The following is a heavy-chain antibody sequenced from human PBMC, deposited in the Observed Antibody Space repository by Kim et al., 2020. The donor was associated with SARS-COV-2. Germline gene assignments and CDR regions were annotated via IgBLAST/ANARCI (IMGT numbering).Heavy chain of an antibody. CDR1: GYTFTGYY. D-gene: IGHD1-20*01. V-gene: IGHV1-2*06. J-gene: IGHJ6*02. CDR3: ARERRMFNWNPLPRNYGMDV. Sequence: ASVKVSCKASGYTFTGYYMHWVRQAPGQGLEWMGRINPNSGGTNYAQKFQGRVTMTRDTSISTAYMELSRLRSDDTAVYYCARERRMFNWNPLPRNYGMDVWGQGTTVTVSS. CDR2: INPNSGGT.